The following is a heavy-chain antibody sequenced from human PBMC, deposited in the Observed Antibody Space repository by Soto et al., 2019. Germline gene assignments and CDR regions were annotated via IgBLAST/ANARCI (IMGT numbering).Heavy chain of an antibody. D-gene: IGHD6-25*01. CDR2: ISGNGSER. CDR1: GFTFSSCT. Sequence: PGGSLRLSCAASGFTFSSCTMSWVRQAPGKGLEWVSNISGNGSERYYVDSVNCRFTISRDNAKNSLYLEMTRPRADDTAIYYCAREKRATGYFDYWGQGTRVTVSS. J-gene: IGHJ4*02. CDR3: AREKRATGYFDY. V-gene: IGHV3-7*01.